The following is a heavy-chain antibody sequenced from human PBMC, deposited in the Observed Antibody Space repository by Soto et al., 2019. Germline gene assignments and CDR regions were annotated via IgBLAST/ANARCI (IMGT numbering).Heavy chain of an antibody. CDR3: ARDGSGPIDFDY. J-gene: IGHJ4*02. CDR2: IDNDGSST. CDR1: GFTFSGYW. V-gene: IGHV3-74*01. D-gene: IGHD3-10*01. Sequence: EVQLVESGGGLVQPGGSLRLSCAASGFTFSGYWMHWVRQVPGKGLVWVSRIDNDGSSTTYADSVKGQFTISRDNAKNTLYLQMNSLTAEDTAVYYCARDGSGPIDFDYWGQGTLVTVSS.